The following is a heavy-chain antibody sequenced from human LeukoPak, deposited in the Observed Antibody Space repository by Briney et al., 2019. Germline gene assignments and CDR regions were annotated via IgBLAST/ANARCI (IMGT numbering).Heavy chain of an antibody. CDR1: GGSFSGYY. CDR2: INHSGST. J-gene: IGHJ4*02. Sequence: SETLSLTCAVYGGSFSGYYWSWIRQPPGKGLEWIGEINHSGSTNYNPSLKSRVTISADTSKNQFSLKLSSVTAADTAVYYCARAGYYYDSSGYYSGPPDYWGQGTLVTVSS. CDR3: ARAGYYYDSSGYYSGPPDY. D-gene: IGHD3-22*01. V-gene: IGHV4-34*01.